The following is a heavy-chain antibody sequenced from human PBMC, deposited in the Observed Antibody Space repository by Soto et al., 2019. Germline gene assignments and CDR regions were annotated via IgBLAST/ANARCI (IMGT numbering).Heavy chain of an antibody. CDR1: GYSCAGYW. D-gene: IGHD3-22*01. J-gene: IGHJ4*02. Sequence: ESLKICFKGAGYSCAGYWITWVRQNPGKGLEWMGRIDPSDSQTYYSPSFRGHVTISVTKSITTVFLQWSSLRASDTAMYYCARQIYDSDTGPNFQYYFDSWGQGTPVTVSS. CDR3: ARQIYDSDTGPNFQYYFDS. V-gene: IGHV5-10-1*01. CDR2: IDPSDSQT.